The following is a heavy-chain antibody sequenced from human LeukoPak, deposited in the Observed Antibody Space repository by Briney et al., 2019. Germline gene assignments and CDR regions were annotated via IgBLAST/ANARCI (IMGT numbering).Heavy chain of an antibody. CDR1: GFTFSSYG. D-gene: IGHD3-3*01. CDR3: ARAAYYDFWSGYSAFDI. V-gene: IGHV3-30*02. J-gene: IGHJ3*02. Sequence: GGSLRLSCAASGFTFSSYGMHWVRQAPGKGLEWVAFIRYDGSNKYYADSVKGRFTISRDNAKNSLYLQMNSLRAEDTAVYYCARAAYYDFWSGYSAFDIWGQGTMVTVSS. CDR2: IRYDGSNK.